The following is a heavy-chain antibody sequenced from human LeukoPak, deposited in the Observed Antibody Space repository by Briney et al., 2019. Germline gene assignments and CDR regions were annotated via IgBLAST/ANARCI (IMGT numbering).Heavy chain of an antibody. Sequence: SETLSATCTVSGGSISSSSYYWAWIRQPPGKGLEWIGSIYYSGSTYYNPSLKSRVTISLDTSKNQFSLKLSSVTAADTAVYYCAPRHQRLLAYDIWGQGTLVTVSS. CDR3: APRHQRLLAYDI. J-gene: IGHJ3*02. CDR2: IYYSGST. CDR1: GGSISSSSYY. V-gene: IGHV4-39*01. D-gene: IGHD6-19*01.